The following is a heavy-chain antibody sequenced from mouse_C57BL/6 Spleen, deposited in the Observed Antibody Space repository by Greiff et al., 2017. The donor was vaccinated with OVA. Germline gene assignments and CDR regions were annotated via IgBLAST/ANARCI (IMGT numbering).Heavy chain of an antibody. D-gene: IGHD3-3*01. CDR1: GYTFTSYW. Sequence: QVQLQQSGAELVKPGASVKLSCKASGYTFTSYWMQWVKQRPGQGLEWIGEIDPSDSYTNYNQKFKGKATLTVDTSSSTAYMQLSSLTSEDSAVYYCARGGTGYWYFDVWGTGTTVTVSS. J-gene: IGHJ1*03. CDR3: ARGGTGYWYFDV. CDR2: IDPSDSYT. V-gene: IGHV1-50*01.